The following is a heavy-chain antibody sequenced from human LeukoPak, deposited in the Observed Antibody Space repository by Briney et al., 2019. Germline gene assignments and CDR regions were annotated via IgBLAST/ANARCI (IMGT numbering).Heavy chain of an antibody. J-gene: IGHJ4*02. V-gene: IGHV4-39*01. Sequence: SETLSLTCTVSGGSISSSSYYWGWIRQPPGKGLDWIVCIYYSGSTYYNPSLKSRVTISVDTSKNQHSLKLSSVTAADTAVYYCARHHFRGYSYGYNGWGQGALVTVSS. CDR2: IYYSGST. D-gene: IGHD5-18*01. CDR3: ARHHFRGYSYGYNG. CDR1: GGSISSSSYY.